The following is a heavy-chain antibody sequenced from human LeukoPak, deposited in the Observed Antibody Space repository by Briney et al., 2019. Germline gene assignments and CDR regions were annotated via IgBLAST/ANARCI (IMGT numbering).Heavy chain of an antibody. J-gene: IGHJ6*03. CDR1: GGTNSSYA. D-gene: IGHD1-1*01. CDR3: AGGITTGLYYYYYMDV. Sequence: GASVKVSCKASGGTNSSYAISWVRQAPGQGLEWMGRIIPILGIANYAQKFQGRVTITADKSTSTAYMELSSLRSEDTAVYYCAGGITTGLYYYYYMDVWGKGTTVTVSS. CDR2: IIPILGIA. V-gene: IGHV1-69*04.